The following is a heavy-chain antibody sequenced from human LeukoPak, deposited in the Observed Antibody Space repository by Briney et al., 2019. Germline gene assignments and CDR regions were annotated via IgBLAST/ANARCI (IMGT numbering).Heavy chain of an antibody. CDR3: AKGVVAGLTDY. J-gene: IGHJ4*02. Sequence: PGRSLRVSRAASGCTFSNYAMHWVRPAPGKGLEGVAFIRYYGSNKYYADSVKGRFTISRDNSKNTLYLQMNSLRAEDTAVYYCAKGVVAGLTDYWGQGTLVTVPS. V-gene: IGHV3-30*02. CDR2: IRYYGSNK. D-gene: IGHD2-21*01. CDR1: GCTFSNYA.